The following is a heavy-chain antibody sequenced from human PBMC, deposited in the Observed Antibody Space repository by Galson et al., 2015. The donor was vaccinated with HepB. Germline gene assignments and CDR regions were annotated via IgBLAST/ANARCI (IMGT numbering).Heavy chain of an antibody. D-gene: IGHD6-13*01. Sequence: SLRLSCAASGFTFCSYAMHWVRQAPGKGLEYVSAISSNGGSTYYADSVKGRFTISRDNSKNTLYLQMSSLRAEGTAVYYCVKAHSSSWYGYFDYWGQGTLVTVSS. J-gene: IGHJ4*02. CDR2: ISSNGGST. CDR1: GFTFCSYA. V-gene: IGHV3-64D*06. CDR3: VKAHSSSWYGYFDY.